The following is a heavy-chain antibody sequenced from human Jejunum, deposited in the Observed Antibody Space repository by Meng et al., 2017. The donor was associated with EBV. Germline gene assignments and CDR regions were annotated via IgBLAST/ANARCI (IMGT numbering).Heavy chain of an antibody. Sequence: QLLLQESVPGLVKPSETLSLTFTVSGGSVNSGNVYWGWIRQPPGKGLEWIVYIYYSGSTNYIPSLKSRVTISLDTSKNQFSLKLSSVTAADTAVYYCAGLRYSGYDRAFDYWGQGALVTVSS. CDR1: GGSVNSGNVY. J-gene: IGHJ4*02. V-gene: IGHV4-61*01. CDR2: IYYSGST. D-gene: IGHD5-12*01. CDR3: AGLRYSGYDRAFDY.